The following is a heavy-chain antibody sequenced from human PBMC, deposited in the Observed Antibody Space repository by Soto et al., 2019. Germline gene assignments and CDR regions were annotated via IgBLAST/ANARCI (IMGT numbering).Heavy chain of an antibody. D-gene: IGHD2-15*01. J-gene: IGHJ2*01. Sequence: SETLSLTCTVSGGSISSSSYYWGWIRQPPGKGLEWIGSIYYSGSTYYNPSLKSRVTISVDTSKNQFSLKLSSVTAADTAVYYCARLPVVVAATVWYFDLWGRGTLVTVSS. CDR1: GGSISSSSYY. CDR3: ARLPVVVAATVWYFDL. V-gene: IGHV4-39*01. CDR2: IYYSGST.